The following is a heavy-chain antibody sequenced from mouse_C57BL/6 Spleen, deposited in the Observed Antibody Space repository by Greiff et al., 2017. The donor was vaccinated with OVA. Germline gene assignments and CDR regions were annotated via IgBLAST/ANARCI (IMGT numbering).Heavy chain of an antibody. CDR3: ARGLGDWYFDV. CDR2: IDPSDSYT. Sequence: QVQLQQPGAELVRPGTSVKLSCKASGYTFTSYWMHWVKQRPGQGLEWIGVIDPSDSYTNYNQKFKGKATLTVDTSSSTAYMQLSILTSEDSAVYYCARGLGDWYFDVWGTGTTVTVSS. CDR1: GYTFTSYW. J-gene: IGHJ1*03. V-gene: IGHV1-59*01. D-gene: IGHD3-3*01.